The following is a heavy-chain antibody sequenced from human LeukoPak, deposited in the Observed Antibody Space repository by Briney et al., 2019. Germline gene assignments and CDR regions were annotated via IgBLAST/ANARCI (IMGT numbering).Heavy chain of an antibody. D-gene: IGHD2-15*01. Sequence: ASVKVSCKASGGTFSSYAISWVRQAPGQGLEWMGGIIPIFGTANYAQKFQGRLTITADKSTSTAYMELSSLRSEDTAVYYCASATLRCSGGSCYEMGVWGKGTTVTVSS. J-gene: IGHJ6*04. CDR1: GGTFSSYA. CDR3: ASATLRCSGGSCYEMGV. V-gene: IGHV1-69*06. CDR2: IIPIFGTA.